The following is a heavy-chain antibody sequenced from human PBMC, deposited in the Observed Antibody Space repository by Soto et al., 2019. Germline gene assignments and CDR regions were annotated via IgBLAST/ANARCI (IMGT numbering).Heavy chain of an antibody. D-gene: IGHD3-3*01. J-gene: IGHJ6*02. Sequence: GGSLRLSCTASGFTFGDYAMSWFRQAPGKGLEWVGFIRSEAYGGTTEYAASVKGRFTISRDDSKSIAYLQMNSLKTEDTAVYYCTRDQKYYDFWSGYYTGNYYYGMDVWGQGTTVTVSS. CDR1: GFTFGDYA. CDR2: IRSEAYGGTT. V-gene: IGHV3-49*03. CDR3: TRDQKYYDFWSGYYTGNYYYGMDV.